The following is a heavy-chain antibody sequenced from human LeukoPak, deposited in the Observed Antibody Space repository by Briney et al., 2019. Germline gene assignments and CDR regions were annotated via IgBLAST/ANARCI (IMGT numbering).Heavy chain of an antibody. D-gene: IGHD4-23*01. V-gene: IGHV3-23*01. CDR1: GITFSSYG. CDR3: AKRALPGFNSDFFDY. CDR2: ISGSGDSA. J-gene: IGHJ4*02. Sequence: GGSLRLSCAASGITFSSYGMSWVRQAAGKGLEWVSGISGSGDSAYYADSVKGRFTISRDNSENTLSLQMNSLRAEDTALYYCAKRALPGFNSDFFDYWGQGTLVTVSS.